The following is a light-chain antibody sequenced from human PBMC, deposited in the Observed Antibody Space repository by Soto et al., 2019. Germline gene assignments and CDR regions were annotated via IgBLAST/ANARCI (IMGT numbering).Light chain of an antibody. V-gene: IGKV2D-29*01. CDR1: QSLLDTNGKTY. J-gene: IGKJ2*01. CDR3: MENIQLEYM. Sequence: DIVMTQTPLSLSVTPGQPASISCKSSQSLLDTNGKTYLSWYLKKPGQPPQPPIYELSKRFSGVPDRCSVSGAGTDFKLNISRVVADDVGVFYCMENIQLEYMFGEGTKLEIK. CDR2: ELS.